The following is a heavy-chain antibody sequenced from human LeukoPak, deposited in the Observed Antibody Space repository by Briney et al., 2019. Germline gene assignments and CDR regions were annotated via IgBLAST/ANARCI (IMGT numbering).Heavy chain of an antibody. CDR2: IIPILGIA. V-gene: IGHV1-69*04. CDR3: ARDDSSSYYYFDY. CDR1: GYTFTGYY. Sequence: SVKVSCKASGYTFTGYYMHWVRQAPGQGLEWMGRIIPILGIANYAQKFQGRVTITADKSTSTAYMELSSLRSEDTAVYYCARDDSSSYYYFDYWGQGTLVTVSS. D-gene: IGHD6-6*01. J-gene: IGHJ4*02.